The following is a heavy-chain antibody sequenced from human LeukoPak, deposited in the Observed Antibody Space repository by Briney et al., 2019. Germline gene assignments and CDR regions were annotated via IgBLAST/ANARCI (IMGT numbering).Heavy chain of an antibody. CDR3: AHYGDYRFMYYFDY. V-gene: IGHV2-5*01. CDR1: GFSLTTSGVG. Sequence: SGPTLVKPTQTLTLTCSFSGFSLTTSGVGVGWIRQSPGKALEWLALIYWNDDNRYSPSLKTRLTITKDTPKNPVVLTMTEMDPVDTATYYCAHYGDYRFMYYFDYWGQGTLVTVSS. D-gene: IGHD4-17*01. CDR2: IYWNDDN. J-gene: IGHJ4*02.